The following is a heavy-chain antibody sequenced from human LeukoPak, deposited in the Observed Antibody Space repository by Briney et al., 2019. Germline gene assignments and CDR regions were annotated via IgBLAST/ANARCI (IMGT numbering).Heavy chain of an antibody. J-gene: IGHJ2*01. V-gene: IGHV4-34*01. CDR2: INHSGST. CDR1: GGSFSGYY. D-gene: IGHD6-6*01. Sequence: PSETLSLTCAVYGGSFSGYYWSWIRQPPGKGLEWIGEINHSGSTNYNPSLKSRVTISVDTSKNQFSPKLSSVTAADTAAYYCARTRRVARPRWYFDLWGRGTLVTVSS. CDR3: ARTRRVARPRWYFDL.